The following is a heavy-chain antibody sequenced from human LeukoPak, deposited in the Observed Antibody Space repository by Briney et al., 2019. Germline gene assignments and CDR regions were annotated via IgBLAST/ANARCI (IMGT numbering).Heavy chain of an antibody. CDR3: ARGVYNYGYYFDY. V-gene: IGHV3-48*03. D-gene: IGHD5-18*01. Sequence: GGSLRLSCAASGFTLSSYDVNWDRQAPGKGLEWVSYISSSGSAIYDADSVKGRFTISRDNARNSLYLQVNSLRAEGTAVYYCARGVYNYGYYFDYWGQGTLVTVSS. CDR1: GFTLSSYD. J-gene: IGHJ4*02. CDR2: ISSSGSAI.